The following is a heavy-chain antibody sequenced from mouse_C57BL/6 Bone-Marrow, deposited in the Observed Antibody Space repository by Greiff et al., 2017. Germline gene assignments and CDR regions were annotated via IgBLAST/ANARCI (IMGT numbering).Heavy chain of an antibody. V-gene: IGHV1-59*01. D-gene: IGHD3-1*01. CDR2: IDPSDSYT. CDR3: ARILGYAMDY. Sequence: VQLQQPGAELVRPGTSVKLSCKASGYTFTSYWMHWVKQRPGQGLEWIGVIDPSDSYTNYNQKFKGKATLTVDTSSSTAYMQLSSLTSEDSAVYYCARILGYAMDYWGKGTSVTVSS. J-gene: IGHJ4*01. CDR1: GYTFTSYW.